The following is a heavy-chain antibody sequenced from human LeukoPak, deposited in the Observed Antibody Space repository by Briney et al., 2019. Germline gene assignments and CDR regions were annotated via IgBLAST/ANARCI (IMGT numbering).Heavy chain of an antibody. V-gene: IGHV4-39*07. Sequence: SETLSLTCTVSGGSIISSSYYWGWIRQPPGKGLEWIGSIYYSGSTSYSPSLKSRVTMSVDTSKNQFSLKLSSVTAADTAVYYCARDTSGDGYNFVYWGQGILVTVSS. CDR2: IYYSGST. J-gene: IGHJ4*02. CDR3: ARDTSGDGYNFVY. D-gene: IGHD5-24*01. CDR1: GGSIISSSYY.